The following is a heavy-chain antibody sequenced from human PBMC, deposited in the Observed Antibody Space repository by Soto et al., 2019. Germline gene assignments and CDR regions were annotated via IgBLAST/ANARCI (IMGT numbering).Heavy chain of an antibody. CDR3: AREGPDIWDAFDI. CDR1: GFTFSSYA. V-gene: IGHV3-30-3*01. Sequence: GGSLRLSCAASGFTFSSYAMHWVRQAPGKGLEWVAVISYDGSNKYYADSVKGRFTISRDNSKNTLYLQMNSLRAEDTAVYYCAREGPDIWDAFDIWGQGTMVTVSS. J-gene: IGHJ3*02. CDR2: ISYDGSNK. D-gene: IGHD3-9*01.